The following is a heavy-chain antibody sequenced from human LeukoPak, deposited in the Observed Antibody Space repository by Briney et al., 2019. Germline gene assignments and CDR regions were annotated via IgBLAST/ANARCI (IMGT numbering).Heavy chain of an antibody. J-gene: IGHJ6*03. Sequence: SETLSLTCADNGESFGDHYWTWIRQPPGKGLDYIGEINLTGTTNYNPSLKSRVSISLDSSRNQFSLKLRSVTAADTAVYYCARGFYVYDTSGYYPSKYYLDVWGTGTTVTVS. CDR2: INLTGTT. V-gene: IGHV4-34*01. CDR3: ARGFYVYDTSGYYPSKYYLDV. CDR1: GESFGDHY. D-gene: IGHD3-22*01.